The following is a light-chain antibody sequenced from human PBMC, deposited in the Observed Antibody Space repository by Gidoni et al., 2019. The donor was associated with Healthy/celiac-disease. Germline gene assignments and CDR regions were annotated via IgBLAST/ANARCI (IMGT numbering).Light chain of an antibody. Sequence: EIVLTLSPATLSLSPGERATLSCGASQSFSSSYLAWYQQKPGLAPRLLIDDASSRATGIPDRFSGSGSGTDFTLTISRLEPEDFAVYYCQQYGSSLITFGQGTRLEIK. CDR2: DAS. V-gene: IGKV3D-20*01. J-gene: IGKJ5*01. CDR1: QSFSSSY. CDR3: QQYGSSLIT.